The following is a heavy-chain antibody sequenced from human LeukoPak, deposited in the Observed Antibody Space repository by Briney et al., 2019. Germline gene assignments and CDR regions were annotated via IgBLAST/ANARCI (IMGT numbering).Heavy chain of an antibody. D-gene: IGHD5-12*01. J-gene: IGHJ4*02. V-gene: IGHV3-23*01. CDR3: AKGLRRSSSADY. CDR2: ISGSGGST. Sequence: GGSLRLSCAASGFTFSSYAMSWVRQAPGKGLAWVSAISGSGGSTYYADSAKGRFTISRDNSKNTLYLQMSSLRAEDTAVYYCAKGLRRSSSADYWGQGTLVTVSS. CDR1: GFTFSSYA.